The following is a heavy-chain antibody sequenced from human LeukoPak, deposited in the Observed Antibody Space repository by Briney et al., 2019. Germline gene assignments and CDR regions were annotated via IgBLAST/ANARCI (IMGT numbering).Heavy chain of an antibody. CDR3: ARDKSVGASLFDY. D-gene: IGHD1-26*01. Sequence: GGSLRLSCAASGFTFSSYWMSWVRQAPGKGLEWVANIEQDGSEKYYVDSVKGRFTISRDNAKNSLYLQMNSLRAEDTAVYYCARDKSVGASLFDYWGQGTLVTVSS. V-gene: IGHV3-7*01. CDR1: GFTFSSYW. CDR2: IEQDGSEK. J-gene: IGHJ4*02.